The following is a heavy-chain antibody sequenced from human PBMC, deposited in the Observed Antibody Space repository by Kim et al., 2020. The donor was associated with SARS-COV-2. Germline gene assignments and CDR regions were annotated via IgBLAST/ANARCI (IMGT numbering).Heavy chain of an antibody. CDR3: ARFYSSNFYLDV. Sequence: YYSPSLKGRVTMSADTSKSLFSLRLSSGAAADTAVYYCARFYSSNFYLDVWGKGTSVTVSS. V-gene: IGHV4-59*04. D-gene: IGHD2-15*01. J-gene: IGHJ6*03.